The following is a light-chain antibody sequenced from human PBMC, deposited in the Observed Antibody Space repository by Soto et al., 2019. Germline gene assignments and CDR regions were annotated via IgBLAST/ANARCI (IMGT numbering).Light chain of an antibody. CDR1: QSVSNSY. J-gene: IGKJ2*01. CDR2: GAS. Sequence: EIVLTQSPGTLSLSPGERATLSCRASQSVSNSYLAWYQQKPGQAPSLLIYGASSRATGIPDRFSGSGSGTDFTLTIIRLEPEDFAVYYCQQYGSSPYTFGQGTKLEIK. CDR3: QQYGSSPYT. V-gene: IGKV3-20*01.